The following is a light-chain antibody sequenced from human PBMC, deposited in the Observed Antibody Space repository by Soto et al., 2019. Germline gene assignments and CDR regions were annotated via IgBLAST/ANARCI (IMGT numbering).Light chain of an antibody. CDR2: FTS. CDR1: QSVSGY. J-gene: IGKJ1*01. V-gene: IGKV1-39*01. CDR3: QQSYSMPWT. Sequence: DIQMIQSPSSLSASVGDRVTITCRASQSVSGYLNWYQRRPGKAPDLLIYFTSNLQSGGPSRFSGSGSGTDFTLTISSLQPEDFATYFCQQSYSMPWTFGQGTKV.